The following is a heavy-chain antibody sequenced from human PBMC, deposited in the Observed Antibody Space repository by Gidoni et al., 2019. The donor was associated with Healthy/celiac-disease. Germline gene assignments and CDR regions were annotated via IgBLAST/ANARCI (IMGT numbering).Heavy chain of an antibody. Sequence: QVQLVQSGAEVTKPGASVKVSCKASGYTFTSYYMHWVRQAPGQGLEWMGIINPSGGSTSYAQKFQGRVTMTRDMSTSTVYMELSSLRSEDTAVYYCARDPSHTLVRGANFDYWGQGTLVTVSS. V-gene: IGHV1-46*01. D-gene: IGHD3-10*01. CDR2: INPSGGST. CDR1: GYTFTSYY. J-gene: IGHJ4*02. CDR3: ARDPSHTLVRGANFDY.